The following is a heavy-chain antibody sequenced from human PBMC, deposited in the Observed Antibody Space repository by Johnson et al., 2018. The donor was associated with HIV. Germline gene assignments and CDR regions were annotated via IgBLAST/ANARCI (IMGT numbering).Heavy chain of an antibody. CDR1: GFTFSTYG. Sequence: QVQLVESGGGVVQPGGSLRLSCAASGFTFSTYGMPSVRRAPGTGLECVAFIPYYASYTYYANSVKGRFTISRDNSKNTLYLQIGSLRAEDMAVDDCAGGRGLAFDIGGQGTMVTVSS. J-gene: IGHJ3*02. V-gene: IGHV3-30*02. D-gene: IGHD3-10*01. CDR3: AGGRGLAFDI. CDR2: IPYYASYT.